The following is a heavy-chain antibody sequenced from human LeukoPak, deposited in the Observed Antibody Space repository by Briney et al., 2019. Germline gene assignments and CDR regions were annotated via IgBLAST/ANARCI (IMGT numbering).Heavy chain of an antibody. CDR2: IGIVGDT. CDR3: TRDRYGMDV. CDR1: GFTFSDYD. Sequence: PGGSLRLSCAASGFTFSDYDMHWVRQAAGKSLERVSGIGIVGDTHYPGAVKGRFTISRENAKNSLYLQMNSLRAGDTAVYYCTRDRYGMDVWGQGTTVTVSS. V-gene: IGHV3-13*01. J-gene: IGHJ6*02.